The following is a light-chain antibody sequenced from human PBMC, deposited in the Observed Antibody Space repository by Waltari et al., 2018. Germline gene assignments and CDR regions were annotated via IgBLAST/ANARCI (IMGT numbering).Light chain of an antibody. J-gene: IGLJ2*01. CDR2: DVT. V-gene: IGLV2-14*03. CDR1: SSAVGIYDS. Sequence: QSALPQPASVSGSPGQSITISCTGTSSAVGIYDSVSWFQHHPGKAPKLIIYDVTNRPSGVSSRFSGSKSGNTASLTISGLQAEDEADYFCSSYTTSTTLVFGGGTKLSVL. CDR3: SSYTTSTTLV.